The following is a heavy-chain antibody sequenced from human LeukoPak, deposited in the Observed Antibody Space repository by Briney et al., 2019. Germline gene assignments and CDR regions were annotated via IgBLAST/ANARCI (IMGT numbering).Heavy chain of an antibody. CDR2: ITSTSSYM. Sequence: GGSLRLSCAASGFTFSTYNMNWVRQAPGKGLEWVSSITSTSSYMYYADSVKGRFTISRDNAKNSLYLQMNSLRAEDTAVYYCARIAVAGNVWGQGTLVTVSS. J-gene: IGHJ4*02. D-gene: IGHD6-19*01. CDR3: ARIAVAGNV. CDR1: GFTFSTYN. V-gene: IGHV3-21*01.